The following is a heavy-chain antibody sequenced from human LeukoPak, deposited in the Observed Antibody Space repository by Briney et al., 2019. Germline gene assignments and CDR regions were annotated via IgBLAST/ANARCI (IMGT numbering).Heavy chain of an antibody. CDR3: ASATYCGGDCYAFFDD. CDR1: GFAVSTKY. J-gene: IGHJ5*02. Sequence: PRGSLRLSCAASGFAVSTKYMSWVRQAPGQGLECVSSIWSGGNTYYADSVKGRFTIYRDNSKNTVYLQMNSLRAEDTAVYYCASATYCGGDCYAFFDDWGQGTLVTVSS. CDR2: IWSGGNT. V-gene: IGHV3-66*02. D-gene: IGHD2-21*02.